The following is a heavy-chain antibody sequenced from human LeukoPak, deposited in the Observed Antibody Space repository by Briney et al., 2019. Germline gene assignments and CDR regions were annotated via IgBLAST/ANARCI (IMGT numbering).Heavy chain of an antibody. CDR2: ISGSGGST. CDR1: GFTFSSYA. V-gene: IGHV3-23*01. CDR3: AKVPQYSSSSLYFDY. Sequence: GGSLRLSCAAPGFTFSSYAMSWVRQAPGKGLEWVSAISGSGGSTYYADSVKGRFTISRDNSKNTLYLQMNSLRAEDTAVYYCAKVPQYSSSSLYFDYWGQGTLVTVSS. J-gene: IGHJ4*02. D-gene: IGHD6-6*01.